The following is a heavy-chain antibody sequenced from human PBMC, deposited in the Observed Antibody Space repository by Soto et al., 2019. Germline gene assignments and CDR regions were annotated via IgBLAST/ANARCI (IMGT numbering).Heavy chain of an antibody. V-gene: IGHV3-48*03. J-gene: IGHJ4*02. Sequence: EVQLVESGGGLVQPGGSLRLSCAASGFTFSSYEMNWVRQAPGKGLEWVSYISSSGSTIYYADSVKGRFTISRDNAKNSLYLQMNSRGAEDTAVYYCARGQYSGGGGYFDYWGQETLVTVSS. CDR1: GFTFSSYE. CDR2: ISSSGSTI. CDR3: ARGQYSGGGGYFDY. D-gene: IGHD6-19*01.